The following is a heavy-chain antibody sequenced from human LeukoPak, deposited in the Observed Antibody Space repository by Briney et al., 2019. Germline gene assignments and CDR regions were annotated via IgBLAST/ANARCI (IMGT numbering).Heavy chain of an antibody. CDR1: GYTFTSYG. J-gene: IGHJ4*02. D-gene: IGHD3-9*01. CDR3: ARGYDILTGYSDLDY. Sequence: ALVKVSCKASGYTFTSYGISWVRQAPGQGLEWMGWISAYNGNTNYAQKLQGRVTMTTDTSTSTAYMELRSLRSDDTAVYYCARGYDILTGYSDLDYWGQGTLVTVSS. CDR2: ISAYNGNT. V-gene: IGHV1-18*01.